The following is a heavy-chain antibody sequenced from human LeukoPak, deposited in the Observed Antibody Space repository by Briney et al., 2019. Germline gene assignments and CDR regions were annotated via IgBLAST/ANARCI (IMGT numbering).Heavy chain of an antibody. J-gene: IGHJ4*02. CDR2: IIPIFGTA. D-gene: IGHD3-3*01. V-gene: IGHV1-69*13. CDR1: GGTFSSYA. Sequence: SVKVSCKASGGTFSSYAISWVRQAPGQGLEWMGGIIPIFGTANYAQKFQGRVTITADESTSTAYMELSSLRSEDTAVYYCARAKNYDFWSGPDRPFDYWGQGTLVTVSS. CDR3: ARAKNYDFWSGPDRPFDY.